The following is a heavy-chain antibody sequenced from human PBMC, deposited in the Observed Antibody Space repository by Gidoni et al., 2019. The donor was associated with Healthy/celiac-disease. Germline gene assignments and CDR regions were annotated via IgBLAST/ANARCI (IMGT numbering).Heavy chain of an antibody. CDR1: GYSFTSYW. V-gene: IGHV5-51*01. D-gene: IGHD2-15*01. Sequence: EVQLVQSGAEVKKPGESLKISCKGSGYSFTSYWLGWVRQMPGKGLEWMGIIYPGDSDTRYSPSFQGQVTISADKSISTAYLQWSSLKASDTAMYYCARKEKGYCSGGSCYGDAFDIWGQGTMVTVSS. CDR3: ARKEKGYCSGGSCYGDAFDI. CDR2: IYPGDSDT. J-gene: IGHJ3*02.